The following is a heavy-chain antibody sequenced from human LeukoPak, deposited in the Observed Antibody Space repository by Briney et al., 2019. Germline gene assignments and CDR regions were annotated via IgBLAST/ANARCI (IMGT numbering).Heavy chain of an antibody. V-gene: IGHV3-23*01. J-gene: IGHJ4*02. CDR1: EFSFSNFG. CDR2: IRRSDGSK. Sequence: PGGSLRLSCAVPEFSFSNFGLSWVRQAPGKGLEWVSAIRRSDGSKHYADSVKGRFTISRDNSKNTMYLQMNGLRAEDTAVYYCARVLESKDTRPNYWGQGTLVSVST. CDR3: ARVLESKDTRPNY. D-gene: IGHD1-1*01.